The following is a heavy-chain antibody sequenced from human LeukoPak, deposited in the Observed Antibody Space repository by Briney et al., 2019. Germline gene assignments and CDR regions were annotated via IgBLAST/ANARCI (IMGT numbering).Heavy chain of an antibody. Sequence: SETLSLTCTVSGGSISSYYWSWIRQPAGKGLEWIGRIYTSGSTNYNPSLKSRVTMSVDTSENQFSLKLSSVTAADTAVYYCARDYYDSSGYYSNDAFDIWGQGTMVTVSS. CDR2: IYTSGST. D-gene: IGHD3-22*01. CDR1: GGSISSYY. CDR3: ARDYYDSSGYYSNDAFDI. J-gene: IGHJ3*02. V-gene: IGHV4-4*07.